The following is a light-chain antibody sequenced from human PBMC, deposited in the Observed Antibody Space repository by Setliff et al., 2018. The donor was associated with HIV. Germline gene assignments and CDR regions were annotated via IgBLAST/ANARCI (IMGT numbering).Light chain of an antibody. V-gene: IGLV2-14*03. CDR3: SSYTSGSTRV. J-gene: IGLJ1*01. CDR2: DVN. Sequence: QSALTQPASVSGSPGQSITISCSGTNSDIGAYNYVSWYQQHPGTAPKLMIYDVNNRPSGVSYRFSGSKSGNTASLTISGLQAEDEADYYCSSYTSGSTRVFGTGTKVTVL. CDR1: NSDIGAYNY.